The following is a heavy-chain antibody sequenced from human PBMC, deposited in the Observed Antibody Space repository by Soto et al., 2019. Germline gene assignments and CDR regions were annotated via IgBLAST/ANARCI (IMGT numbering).Heavy chain of an antibody. CDR3: ARDSGIAVAGLGYDY. D-gene: IGHD6-19*01. CDR1: GFTVSSNY. CDR2: IYSGGST. V-gene: IGHV3-53*04. Sequence: VESGGGLVQPGGSLRLSCAASGFTVSSNYMSWVRQAPGKGLEWVSVIYSGGSTYYADSVKGRFTISRHNSKNTLYLQMNSLRAEDTAVYYCARDSGIAVAGLGYDYWGQGTLVTVSS. J-gene: IGHJ4*02.